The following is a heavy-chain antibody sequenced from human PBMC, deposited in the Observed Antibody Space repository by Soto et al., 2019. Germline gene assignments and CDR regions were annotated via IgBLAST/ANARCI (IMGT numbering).Heavy chain of an antibody. CDR2: ISAYNGNT. D-gene: IGHD3-3*01. J-gene: IGHJ6*03. V-gene: IGHV1-18*01. CDR3: AREFRSYYDFWSGYLDYYYYMDV. Sequence: QVQLVQSGAEVKKPGASVKVSCKASGYTFTSYGISWVRQAPGQGLEWMGWISAYNGNTNYAQKLQGRVTMTTDTSTGTAYMELRSLRSDDTAVYYCAREFRSYYDFWSGYLDYYYYMDVWGKGTTVTVSS. CDR1: GYTFTSYG.